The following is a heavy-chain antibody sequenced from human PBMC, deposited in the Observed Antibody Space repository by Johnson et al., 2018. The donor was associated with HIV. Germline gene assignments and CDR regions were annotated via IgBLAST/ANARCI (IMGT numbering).Heavy chain of an antibody. V-gene: IGHV3-9*01. CDR1: GFTFDDYG. J-gene: IGHJ3*02. D-gene: IGHD1-26*01. CDR3: AKVFSVELPAFDI. CDR2: ISWNSGSI. Sequence: EVQLVESGGDLVQPGGSLRLSCAASGFTFDDYGMSWVRQAPGKGLEWVSGISWNSGSIGYADSVKGRFTISRDNAKNSLYLQMNSLRAEDTALYYCAKVFSVELPAFDIWGQGTMVTVSS.